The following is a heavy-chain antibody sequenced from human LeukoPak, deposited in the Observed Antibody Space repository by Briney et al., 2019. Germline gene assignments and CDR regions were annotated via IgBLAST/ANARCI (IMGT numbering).Heavy chain of an antibody. Sequence: SETLSLTCTVSGGSISSFYWTWIRQPPGKGLEWIGYLYSGASTVYNPSLKSRVTISVDTSESQFSLKLSSVTAADTAVYYCARDFARAYPKGWFDPWGQGTLVTVSS. J-gene: IGHJ5*02. CDR3: ARDFARAYPKGWFDP. V-gene: IGHV4-59*01. CDR1: GGSISSFY. CDR2: LYSGAST.